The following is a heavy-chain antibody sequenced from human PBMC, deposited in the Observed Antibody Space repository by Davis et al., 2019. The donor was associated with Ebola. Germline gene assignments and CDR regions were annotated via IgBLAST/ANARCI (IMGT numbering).Heavy chain of an antibody. Sequence: GESLKISCAASGFTFSRYWMHWVRQTPGKGLVWVSRIDKDGSSVSYADSVKGRFTISRDNAKNTLYLQMNSLGAEDTAVYYCGRYRPWTTESTTVVSDCWGQGTLVTVSS. J-gene: IGHJ4*02. CDR3: GRYRPWTTESTTVVSDC. CDR1: GFTFSRYW. D-gene: IGHD4-11*01. CDR2: IDKDGSSV. V-gene: IGHV3-74*01.